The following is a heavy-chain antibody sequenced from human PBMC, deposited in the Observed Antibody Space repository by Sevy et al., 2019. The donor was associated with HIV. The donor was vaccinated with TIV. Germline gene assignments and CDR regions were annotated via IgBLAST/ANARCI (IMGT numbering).Heavy chain of an antibody. D-gene: IGHD6-13*01. CDR3: ARGRGAAAGTEGMDV. CDR2: INHSGST. Sequence: SETLSLTCAVYGGSFSGYYWSWIRQPPGKGLERIGEINHSGSTNYNPSLKSRVTISVDTSKNQFSLKLSSVTAADTAVYYCARGRGAAAGTEGMDVWGQGTTVTVSS. CDR1: GGSFSGYY. V-gene: IGHV4-34*01. J-gene: IGHJ6*02.